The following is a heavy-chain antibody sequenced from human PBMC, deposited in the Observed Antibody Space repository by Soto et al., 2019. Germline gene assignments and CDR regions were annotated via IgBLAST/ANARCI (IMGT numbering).Heavy chain of an antibody. CDR1: GFTFSTYD. V-gene: IGHV3-64D*06. CDR2: ISPNGGST. J-gene: IGHJ4*02. CDR3: VKLTDY. D-gene: IGHD3-9*01. Sequence: PGGSLRLSCSASGFTFSTYDVHWVRQAPGKGLEFVAGISPNGGSTYYADSVKGRSTVSRDNSKNTLYLQMRSLGPEDTALYYCVKLTDYWGQGTLVTVSS.